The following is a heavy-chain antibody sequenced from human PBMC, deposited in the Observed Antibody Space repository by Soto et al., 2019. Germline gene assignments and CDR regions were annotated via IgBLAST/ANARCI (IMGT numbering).Heavy chain of an antibody. J-gene: IGHJ6*02. CDR2: ISGYNGKT. CDR3: AREGDVPYYYYGTVI. Sequence: QGQLVQSGGEVKKPGASVKVSCKASGYTFSSYGISWVRQAPGQGLEWMGWISGYNGKTNYAQKVQDRVTMTTDTSTSTVYMELRSLRSDDTAVYYCAREGDVPYYYYGTVIWGQGTTVTVSS. CDR1: GYTFSSYG. V-gene: IGHV1-18*01. D-gene: IGHD2-21*02.